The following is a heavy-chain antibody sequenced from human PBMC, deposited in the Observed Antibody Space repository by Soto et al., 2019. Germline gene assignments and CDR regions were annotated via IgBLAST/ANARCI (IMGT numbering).Heavy chain of an antibody. D-gene: IGHD1-26*01. CDR2: IYDTGISGYTPST. Sequence: SETLSLTCTVSGGSITSSYWSWIRRPPGKGLEWIAYIYDTGISGYTPSTSYNPSLKSRVTMSVDTSKSQFSLKLTSVTAADTAVYYCARAADKSWELHNNDAFDIWGQGTMVTVSS. J-gene: IGHJ3*02. CDR3: ARAADKSWELHNNDAFDI. CDR1: GGSITSSY. V-gene: IGHV4-59*01.